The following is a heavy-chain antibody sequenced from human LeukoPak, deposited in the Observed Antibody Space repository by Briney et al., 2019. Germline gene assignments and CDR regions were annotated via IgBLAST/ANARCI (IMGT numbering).Heavy chain of an antibody. CDR3: ARASLPVAGRFWFDP. Sequence: SETRSLTCDVSGYSISSGYYWGWIRQPPGKGLEWIGNIYHSGSTYYNPSLKSRVTISVDTSKNQFSLKLSSVTAADTAVYYCARASLPVAGRFWFDPWGQGTLVTVSS. CDR1: GYSISSGYY. V-gene: IGHV4-38-2*01. CDR2: IYHSGST. D-gene: IGHD6-19*01. J-gene: IGHJ5*02.